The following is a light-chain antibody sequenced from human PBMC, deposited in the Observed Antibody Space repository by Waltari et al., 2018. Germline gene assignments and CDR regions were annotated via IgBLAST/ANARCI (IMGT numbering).Light chain of an antibody. Sequence: SCWVSQSVGRTVAWDQQKPGQAPRLLIYGASIRATGIPDRFSGGGSGTDFSLGINRLEPEDFAVYYCQHYVSLPATFGQGTKVEIK. V-gene: IGKV3-20*01. CDR1: QSVGRTV. J-gene: IGKJ1*01. CDR2: GAS. CDR3: QHYVSLPAT.